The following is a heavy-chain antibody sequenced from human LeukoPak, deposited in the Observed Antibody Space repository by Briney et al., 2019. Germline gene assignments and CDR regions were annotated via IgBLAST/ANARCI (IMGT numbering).Heavy chain of an antibody. J-gene: IGHJ6*03. D-gene: IGHD6-19*01. V-gene: IGHV1-18*01. CDR2: ISAYNGHT. CDR3: ARAPYSSGWYLPWGYMDV. Sequence: ASVKVSCKASGYTFTNYGISWVRQAPGQGLEWMGWISAYNGHTKYAQKFQGRVTMTTDTSTSTAYMELRSLRSDDTAVYYCARAPYSSGWYLPWGYMDVWGKGTTVTISS. CDR1: GYTFTNYG.